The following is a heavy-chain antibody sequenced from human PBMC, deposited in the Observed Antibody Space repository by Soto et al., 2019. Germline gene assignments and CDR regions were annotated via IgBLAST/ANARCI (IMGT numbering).Heavy chain of an antibody. CDR2: ISAYNGNT. D-gene: IGHD4-17*01. V-gene: IGHV1-18*01. Sequence: ASVKVSCKASGYTFTSYGISWVRQAPGQGLEWMGWISAYNGNTNYAQKLQGRVTMTTDTSTSTAYMELRSLRSDDTAVYYCARESAATTVTTFQHWGQGTLLTVPS. CDR3: ARESAATTVTTFQH. J-gene: IGHJ1*01. CDR1: GYTFTSYG.